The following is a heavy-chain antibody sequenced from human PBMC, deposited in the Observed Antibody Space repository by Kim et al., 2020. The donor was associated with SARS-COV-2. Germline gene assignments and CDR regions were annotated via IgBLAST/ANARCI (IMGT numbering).Heavy chain of an antibody. V-gene: IGHV1-24*01. CDR1: GYTLTELS. CDR2: FDPEDGET. Sequence: ASVKVSCKVSGYTLTELSMHWVRQAPGKGLEWMGGFDPEDGETIYAQQFQGRVTMTEDTSTDTAYMELSSLRSEDTAVYYCATGIAASGYYYYYGMDGWGQGTTVTVSS. CDR3: ATGIAASGYYYYYGMDG. J-gene: IGHJ6*02. D-gene: IGHD6-13*01.